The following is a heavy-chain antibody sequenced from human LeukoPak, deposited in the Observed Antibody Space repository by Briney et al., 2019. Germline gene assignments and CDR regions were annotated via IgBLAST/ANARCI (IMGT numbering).Heavy chain of an antibody. CDR2: ISYDGSNK. Sequence: PGRSLRLSCAASGFTFSSYAMHWVRQAPGKGLEWVAVISYDGSNKYYADSVKGRFTISRDNSKNTLYLQMNSLRAEDTAVYYCARDIQLWYPDAFGIWGQGTMVTVSS. D-gene: IGHD5-18*01. V-gene: IGHV3-30-3*01. CDR3: ARDIQLWYPDAFGI. CDR1: GFTFSSYA. J-gene: IGHJ3*02.